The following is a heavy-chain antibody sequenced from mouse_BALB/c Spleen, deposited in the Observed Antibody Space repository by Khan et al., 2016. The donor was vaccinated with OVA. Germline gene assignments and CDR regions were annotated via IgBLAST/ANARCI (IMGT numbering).Heavy chain of an antibody. D-gene: IGHD1-1*01. CDR3: ARFRDYYGSSSYYFDY. CDR2: INTYTGEP. V-gene: IGHV9-1*02. CDR1: GYTFTNYG. J-gene: IGHJ2*01. Sequence: QIQLVQSGPELKKPGETVKISCKASGYTFTNYGMNWMKQAPGKGLKWMGWINTYTGEPTYADDFKGRFAFSLETSATTAYLQINNLKNEDMATYFCARFRDYYGSSSYYFDYGGQGTTLTVSS.